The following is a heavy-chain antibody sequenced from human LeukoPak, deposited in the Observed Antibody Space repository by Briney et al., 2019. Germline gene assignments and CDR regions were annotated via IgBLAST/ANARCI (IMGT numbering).Heavy chain of an antibody. CDR3: ARVRLGRGLDY. Sequence: SETLSLTCTVSGDSISSSYWGWIRQPAGKGLEWIGRIHTSGSTYYSPSLKSRVTMSVDTSTNQFSLKLSSVTAADTAMYYCARVRLGRGLDYWGQGTLVPVSS. J-gene: IGHJ4*02. D-gene: IGHD6-19*01. CDR1: GDSISSSY. V-gene: IGHV4-4*07. CDR2: IHTSGST.